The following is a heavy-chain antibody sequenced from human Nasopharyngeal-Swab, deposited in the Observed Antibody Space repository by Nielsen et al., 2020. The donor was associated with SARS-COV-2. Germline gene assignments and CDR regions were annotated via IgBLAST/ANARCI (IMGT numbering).Heavy chain of an antibody. J-gene: IGHJ3*02. Sequence: SETLSLTCTVSGGSISSSSYYWGWIRQPPGKALEWIWSHYYSGSTYYNPSLNSRVTISVDTSKNQFSRKLSSVTAADTAVYYCAVYDSSGYYYLDDAFDIWGQGTMVTVSS. D-gene: IGHD3-22*01. V-gene: IGHV4-39*01. CDR1: GGSISSSSYY. CDR3: AVYDSSGYYYLDDAFDI. CDR2: HYYSGST.